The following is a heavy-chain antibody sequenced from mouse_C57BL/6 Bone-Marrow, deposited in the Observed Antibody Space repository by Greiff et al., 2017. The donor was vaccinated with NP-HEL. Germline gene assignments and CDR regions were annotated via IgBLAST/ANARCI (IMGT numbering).Heavy chain of an antibody. CDR3: ARSGVYYYGSSWDY. Sequence: VQLKQSGPELVKPGASVKIPCKASGYTFTDYNMDWVKQSHGKSLEWIGDINPNNGGTIYNQKFKGKATLTVDKSSSTAYMELRSLTSEDTAVYYCARSGVYYYGSSWDYWGQGTTLTVSS. D-gene: IGHD1-1*01. CDR1: GYTFTDYN. CDR2: INPNNGGT. J-gene: IGHJ2*01. V-gene: IGHV1-18*01.